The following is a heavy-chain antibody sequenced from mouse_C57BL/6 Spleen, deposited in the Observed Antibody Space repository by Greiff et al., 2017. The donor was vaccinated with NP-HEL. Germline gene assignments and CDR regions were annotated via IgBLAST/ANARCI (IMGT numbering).Heavy chain of an antibody. D-gene: IGHD2-1*01. J-gene: IGHJ1*03. Sequence: EVQLQQSGPELVKPGASVKISCKASGYTFTDYYMNWVKQSHGKSLEWIGDINPNNGGTSYNQKFKGKATLTVDKSSSTAYMELRSLTSEDSAVYYCARSDGNLLDWYFDVWGTGTTVTVSS. CDR2: INPNNGGT. CDR1: GYTFTDYY. CDR3: ARSDGNLLDWYFDV. V-gene: IGHV1-26*01.